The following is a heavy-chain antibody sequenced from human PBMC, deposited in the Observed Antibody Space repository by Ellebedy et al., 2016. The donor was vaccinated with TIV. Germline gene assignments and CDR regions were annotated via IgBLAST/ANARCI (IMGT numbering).Heavy chain of an antibody. CDR2: IKQGGSEQ. CDR1: GLTFSNYW. D-gene: IGHD6-13*01. Sequence: GESLKISCAASGLTFSNYWMSWVRQAPGKGLEWVANIKQGGSEQYYVDSVKGRFTISRDNAKNSLYLQMNSLRAEDTAVYYCARDGRPIAAAADDWGQGTLVTVSS. V-gene: IGHV3-7*03. CDR3: ARDGRPIAAAADD. J-gene: IGHJ4*02.